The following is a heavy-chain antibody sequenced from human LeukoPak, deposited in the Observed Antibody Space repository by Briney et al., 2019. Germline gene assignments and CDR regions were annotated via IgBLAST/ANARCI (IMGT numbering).Heavy chain of an antibody. V-gene: IGHV4-34*01. CDR1: GGSFSGYY. J-gene: IGHJ3*02. CDR2: INHSGST. CDR3: ARFVRVRGVNDAFDI. Sequence: SETLSLTCAVYGGSFSGYYWSWIRQPPGKGLEWIGEINHSGSTNYNPSLKSRVTISVDTSKNQFSLKLSSVTAADTAVYYCARFVRVRGVNDAFDIWGQGTMVTVSS. D-gene: IGHD3-10*01.